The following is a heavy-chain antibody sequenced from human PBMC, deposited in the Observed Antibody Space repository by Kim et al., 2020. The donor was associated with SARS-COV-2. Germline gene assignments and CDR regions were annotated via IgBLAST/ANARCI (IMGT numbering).Heavy chain of an antibody. CDR1: GFSFTNHP. Sequence: GGSLRLSCAASGFSFTNHPLNWVRQAPGKGLEWVSSISGSGTQIYYADSVTGRFTISRDNAKKSVFLQMNGLTVEDTGLYFCARGGSYYTLDVWGQGIPVTFSS. V-gene: IGHV3-21*01. CDR2: ISGSGTQI. J-gene: IGHJ4*02. CDR3: ARGGSYYTLDV. D-gene: IGHD1-26*01.